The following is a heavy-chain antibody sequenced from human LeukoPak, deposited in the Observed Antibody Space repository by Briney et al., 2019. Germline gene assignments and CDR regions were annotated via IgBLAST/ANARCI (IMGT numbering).Heavy chain of an antibody. CDR3: ATYGSGTNYRKGFDY. J-gene: IGHJ4*02. CDR1: GFTFSTYA. V-gene: IGHV3-23*01. CDR2: LSSSGATT. Sequence: GGSLRLSCAASGFTFSTYAMSWVRQAPGKGLEWVSGLSSSGATTYYADSVKGRFTISRDNSKNMLYLQMNSLRAEDTAVYYCATYGSGTNYRKGFDYWGQGTLLTVSS. D-gene: IGHD3-10*01.